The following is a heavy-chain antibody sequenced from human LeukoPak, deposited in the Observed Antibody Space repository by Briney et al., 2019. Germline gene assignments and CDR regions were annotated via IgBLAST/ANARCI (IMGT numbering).Heavy chain of an antibody. CDR1: GYTFTSYD. J-gene: IGHJ6*02. CDR3: ASFLPPSGKQYGMGV. V-gene: IGHV1-8*01. Sequence: ASVKVSCKASGYTFTSYDINWVRQATGQGLEWMGWMNPNSGNTGYAQKFQGRVTMTRNTSISTAYMELSSLRSEDTAVYYCASFLPPSGKQYGMGVWGQGTTVTVSS. CDR2: MNPNSGNT. D-gene: IGHD1-26*01.